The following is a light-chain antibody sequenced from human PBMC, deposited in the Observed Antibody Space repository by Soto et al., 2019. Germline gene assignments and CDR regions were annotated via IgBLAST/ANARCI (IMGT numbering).Light chain of an antibody. CDR1: QSVSNK. V-gene: IGKV3-15*01. J-gene: IGKJ3*01. CDR3: QQYNDWPPFT. CDR2: DAS. Sequence: EILMTQSPATLSVSPGERATLSCRASQSVSNKLAWYQQKPGQAPRLLIYDASTRATGVTPRFSGSGSGTEFTLTISSLQSEDSAVYYCQQYNDWPPFTFGPGTKVDIK.